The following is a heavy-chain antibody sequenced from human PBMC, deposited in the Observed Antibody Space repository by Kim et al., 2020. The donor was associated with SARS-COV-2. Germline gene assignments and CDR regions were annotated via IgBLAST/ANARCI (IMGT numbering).Heavy chain of an antibody. CDR1: GGNFSSYA. CDR2: IIPILGIA. CDR3: ARDGGLVQAAMGRAFRWFDP. D-gene: IGHD2-2*01. Sequence: SVKVSCKASGGNFSSYAISWVRPAPGQGLEWMGRIIPILGIANYAQKFQGRVTITADKSTSTAYMELSSLRSEETAVYYCARDGGLVQAAMGRAFRWFDPWGQGTLVTVSS. V-gene: IGHV1-69*04. J-gene: IGHJ5*02.